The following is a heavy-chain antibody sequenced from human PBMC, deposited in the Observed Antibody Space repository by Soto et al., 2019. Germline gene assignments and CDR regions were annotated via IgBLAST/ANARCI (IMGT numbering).Heavy chain of an antibody. J-gene: IGHJ5*02. D-gene: IGHD3-16*01. CDR1: GGSISSYY. V-gene: IGHV4-59*01. CDR2: IYYSGST. CDR3: ARRVGDSLANWFDP. Sequence: SETLSLTCTVSGGSISSYYWSWIRQPPGKGLEWIGYIYYSGSTNYNPSLKSRVTISVDTSKNQFSLKLSSVTAADPAVYYCARRVGDSLANWFDPWGQGTLVTVSS.